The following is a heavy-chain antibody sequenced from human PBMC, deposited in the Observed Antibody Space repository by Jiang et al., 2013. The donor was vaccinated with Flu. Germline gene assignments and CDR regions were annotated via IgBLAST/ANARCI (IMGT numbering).Heavy chain of an antibody. CDR3: AKTDSGSYLNWFDP. V-gene: IGHV3-23*01. D-gene: IGHD1-26*01. Sequence: SGFTFSSYAMSWVRQAPGKGLEWVSAISGSGGSTYYADSVKGRFTISRDNSKNTLYLQMNSLRAEDTAVYYCAKTDSGSYLNWFDPWGQGTLVTVSS. J-gene: IGHJ5*02. CDR2: ISGSGGST. CDR1: GFTFSSYA.